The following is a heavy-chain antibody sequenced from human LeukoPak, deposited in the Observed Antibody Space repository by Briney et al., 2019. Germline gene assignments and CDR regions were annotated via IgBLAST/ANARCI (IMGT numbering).Heavy chain of an antibody. D-gene: IGHD3-9*01. Sequence: ASVKVSFKASGYTFTGYYMHWVRQAPGQGLEWMGWINPNSGGTNYAQKFQGRVTMTRDTSTSTVYMELSSLRSEDTAVYYCARDKSDDILTGYYNAPWFDPWGQGTLVTVSS. CDR1: GYTFTGYY. J-gene: IGHJ5*02. V-gene: IGHV1-2*02. CDR3: ARDKSDDILTGYYNAPWFDP. CDR2: INPNSGGT.